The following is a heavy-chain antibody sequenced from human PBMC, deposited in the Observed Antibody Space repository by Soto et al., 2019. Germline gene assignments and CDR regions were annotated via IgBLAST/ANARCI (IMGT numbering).Heavy chain of an antibody. CDR3: ARGVAAADYFDY. Sequence: SETLSLTCTVSGGSISSSSYYWGWIRQPPGKGLEWIGSIYYSGSTYYNPSLKSRVTISVDTSKNQFSLKLSSVTAADTAVYYCARGVAAADYFDYWGQGTLVTVSS. J-gene: IGHJ4*02. D-gene: IGHD6-13*01. CDR2: IYYSGST. CDR1: GGSISSSSYY. V-gene: IGHV4-39*01.